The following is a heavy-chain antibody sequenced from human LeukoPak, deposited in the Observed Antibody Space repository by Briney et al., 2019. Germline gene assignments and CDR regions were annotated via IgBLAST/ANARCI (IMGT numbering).Heavy chain of an antibody. Sequence: TGGSLRLSCAASGFTFSSYAMSLVRQAPGKGLEWVSSISSSSSYIYYADSVKGRFTISRDNAKNSLYLQMNSLRAEDTAVYYCASGVRSSGWFDPWGQGTLVTVSS. CDR1: GFTFSSYA. CDR3: ASGVRSSGWFDP. D-gene: IGHD3-10*01. CDR2: ISSSSSYI. V-gene: IGHV3-21*01. J-gene: IGHJ5*02.